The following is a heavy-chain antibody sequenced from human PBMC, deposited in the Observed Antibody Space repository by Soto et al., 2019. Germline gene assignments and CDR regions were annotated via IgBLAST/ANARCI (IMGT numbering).Heavy chain of an antibody. CDR1: GDSISTVDYF. V-gene: IGHV4-30-4*01. CDR3: ARGRYCLTGRCFPNWFDS. Sequence: SETLSLTCSVSGDSISTVDYFWAWIRQPPGQALEYIGYIYKSATTYYNPSFESRVSISLGTSKSQFSLNVTSVTAADTAVYFCARGRYCLTGRCFPNWFDSWGQGTLVTVSS. CDR2: IYKSATT. J-gene: IGHJ5*01. D-gene: IGHD2-15*01.